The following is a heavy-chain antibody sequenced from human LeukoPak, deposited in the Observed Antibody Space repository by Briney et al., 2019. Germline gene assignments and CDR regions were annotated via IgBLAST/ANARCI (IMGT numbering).Heavy chain of an antibody. D-gene: IGHD6-13*01. Sequence: PGGSLRLSCAASGFTFSSYWMSWVRQPPGKGLEWIGEINHSGSTNYNPSLKSRVTISVDTSKNQFSLKLSSVTAADTAVYYCARAELDYSSSWYGSDAFDIWGQGTMVTVSS. CDR2: INHSGST. CDR3: ARAELDYSSSWYGSDAFDI. J-gene: IGHJ3*02. V-gene: IGHV4-34*01. CDR1: GFTFSSYW.